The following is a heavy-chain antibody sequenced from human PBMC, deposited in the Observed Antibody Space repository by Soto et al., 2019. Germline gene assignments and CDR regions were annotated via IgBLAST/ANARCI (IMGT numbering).Heavy chain of an antibody. J-gene: IGHJ5*02. CDR2: ISYDGSNK. CDR3: ARLLGLRYFDEDWFDP. Sequence: GGSLRLSCAASGFTFSSYAMHWVRQAPGKGLEWVAVISYDGSNKYYADSVKGRFTISRDNSKNTLYLQMNSLRAEDTAVYYCARLLGLRYFDEDWFDPWGQGTLVTVSS. D-gene: IGHD3-9*01. CDR1: GFTFSSYA. V-gene: IGHV3-30-3*01.